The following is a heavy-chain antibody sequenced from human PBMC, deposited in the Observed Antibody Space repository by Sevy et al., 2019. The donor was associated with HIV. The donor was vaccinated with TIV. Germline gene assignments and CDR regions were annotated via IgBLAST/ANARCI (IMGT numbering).Heavy chain of an antibody. CDR1: GYSFTSYW. J-gene: IGHJ4*02. V-gene: IGHV5-51*01. D-gene: IGHD6-6*01. Sequence: GESLKISCKGSGYSFTSYWIGWVRQMPGKGLEWMGIIYPGDSDTRYSPSFQGQVTISADKSISTANLQWSSLKASDTAMYYWARTLRIAARRGGGVDYWGQGTLVTVSS. CDR3: ARTLRIAARRGGGVDY. CDR2: IYPGDSDT.